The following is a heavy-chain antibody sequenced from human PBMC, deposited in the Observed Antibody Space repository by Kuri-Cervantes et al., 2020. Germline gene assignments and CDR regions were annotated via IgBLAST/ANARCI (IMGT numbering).Heavy chain of an antibody. CDR1: GGSISSYY. D-gene: IGHD3-10*01. Sequence: SETLSLTCTVSGGSISSYYWSWIRQPAGKGLEWIGSIYHSENSVNTYYNPSLMSRVTISEDTSKNQFSLKLSSVTAADTAVYYCARYYGSGPFDSWGQGALVTVSS. J-gene: IGHJ4*02. V-gene: IGHV4-4*07. CDR2: IYHSENSVNT. CDR3: ARYYGSGPFDS.